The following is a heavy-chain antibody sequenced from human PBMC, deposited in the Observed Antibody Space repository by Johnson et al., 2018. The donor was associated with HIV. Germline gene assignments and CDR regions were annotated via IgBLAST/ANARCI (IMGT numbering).Heavy chain of an antibody. Sequence: VQLVESGGGLVQPGGSLRLSCAASGFTFSSYAMHWVRQAPVKGLEWVAVISYDGSNKYYADSVKGRFTISRDNSKNTVFLQMNTLRADDTAVYYCARTARRYFVDAFDIWGQGTMVTVSS. J-gene: IGHJ3*02. CDR1: GFTFSSYA. CDR3: ARTARRYFVDAFDI. D-gene: IGHD3-9*01. V-gene: IGHV3-30-3*01. CDR2: ISYDGSNK.